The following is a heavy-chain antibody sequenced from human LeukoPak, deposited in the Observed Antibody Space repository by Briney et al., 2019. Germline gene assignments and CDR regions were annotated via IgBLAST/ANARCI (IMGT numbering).Heavy chain of an antibody. V-gene: IGHV1-69*04. CDR2: IIPILGIA. CDR3: AREVNVHIVATSDRYADY. CDR1: VGTFSSYA. J-gene: IGHJ4*02. Sequence: ASVKVSCKASVGTFSSYAISWVRQAPGQGLEWMGRIIPILGIANYAQRFQGRVTITADKSTSTAYMELSSLRSEDTAVHYCAREVNVHIVATSDRYADYWGQGTLVTVSS. D-gene: IGHD5-12*01.